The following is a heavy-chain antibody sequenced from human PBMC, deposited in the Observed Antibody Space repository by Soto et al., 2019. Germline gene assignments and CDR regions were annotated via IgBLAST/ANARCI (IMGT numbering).Heavy chain of an antibody. V-gene: IGHV1-3*01. J-gene: IGHJ4*02. CDR1: GYSFTSYA. CDR2: INAGNGNT. CDR3: ASEVSTYYYGSGSPLI. Sequence: ASVKVSCKASGYSFTSYAMHWVRQAPGQRLEWMGWINAGNGNTKYSQKFQGRVTITRDTSASTAYMELSSLRSEDTAVYYCASEVSTYYYGSGSPLIWGQGTLVTVSS. D-gene: IGHD3-10*01.